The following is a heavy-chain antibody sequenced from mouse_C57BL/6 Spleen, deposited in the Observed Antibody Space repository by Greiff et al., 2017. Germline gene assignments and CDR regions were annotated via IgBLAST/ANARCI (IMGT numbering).Heavy chain of an antibody. CDR1: GYAFSSYW. CDR3: ARSPDTTVAYSMDY. J-gene: IGHJ4*01. CDR2: IYPGDGDT. Sequence: QVQLQQSGAELVKPGASVKISCKASGYAFSSYWMNWVKQRPGQGLEWIGQIYPGDGDTNYNGKFKGKATLTADKSSSTAYMQLSSLTSEDSAVYFCARSPDTTVAYSMDYWGQGTSVTVSS. V-gene: IGHV1-80*01. D-gene: IGHD1-1*01.